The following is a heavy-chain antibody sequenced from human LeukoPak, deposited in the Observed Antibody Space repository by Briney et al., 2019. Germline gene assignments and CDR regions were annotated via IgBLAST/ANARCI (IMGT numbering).Heavy chain of an antibody. CDR1: GGTFSSYA. D-gene: IGHD4-11*01. V-gene: IGHV1-69*13. CDR2: IIPIFGTA. J-gene: IGHJ3*02. CDR3: ARDPAYSNYADDAFDI. Sequence: SVKVSCKASGGTFSSYAISWVRQAPGQGLEWMGGIIPIFGTANYAQKFQGRVTITADESTSTAYMELSSLRSEDTAVYYCARDPAYSNYADDAFDIWGQGTTVTVSS.